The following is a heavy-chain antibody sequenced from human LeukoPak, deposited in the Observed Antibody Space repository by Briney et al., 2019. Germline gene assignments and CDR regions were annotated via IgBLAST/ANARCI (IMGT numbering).Heavy chain of an antibody. D-gene: IGHD1-26*01. CDR1: GYTFSSYG. V-gene: IGHV7-4-1*02. J-gene: IGHJ4*02. CDR3: AISGSYYGYYFDY. CDR2: INTNTGNP. Sequence: ASVKVSCKASGYTFSSYGISWVRQAPGQGLEWMGWINTNTGNPTYAQGFTGRFVFSLDTSVSTAYLQISSLKAEDTAVYYCAISGSYYGYYFDYWGQGTLVTVSS.